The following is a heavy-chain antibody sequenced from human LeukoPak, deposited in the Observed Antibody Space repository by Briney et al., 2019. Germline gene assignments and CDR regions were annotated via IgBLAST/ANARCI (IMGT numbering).Heavy chain of an antibody. CDR1: GFTFSTYG. V-gene: IGHV3-33*01. Sequence: PGGSLRLSCAASGFTFSTYGIHWVRHAPGKGLEWVAVIWSDGSNEYYADSVKGRFTISRDNSKNTLYLQMNSLRVEDTAVYYCARDGSTFRGSHPANWIDPWGQGTLVTVSS. CDR2: IWSDGSNE. D-gene: IGHD3-16*01. J-gene: IGHJ5*02. CDR3: ARDGSTFRGSHPANWIDP.